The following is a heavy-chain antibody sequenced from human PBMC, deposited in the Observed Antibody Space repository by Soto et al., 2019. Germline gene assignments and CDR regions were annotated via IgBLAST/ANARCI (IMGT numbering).Heavy chain of an antibody. Sequence: GASVKVSCKAFGGTFSSYAISWVRQAPGQGLEWMGGIIPIFGTANYAQKFQGRVTITADESTSTAYMELSSLRSEDTAVYYCAQLPYGDLAFDIWGQGTMVTVSS. CDR3: AQLPYGDLAFDI. V-gene: IGHV1-69*13. CDR1: GGTFSSYA. D-gene: IGHD4-17*01. J-gene: IGHJ3*02. CDR2: IIPIFGTA.